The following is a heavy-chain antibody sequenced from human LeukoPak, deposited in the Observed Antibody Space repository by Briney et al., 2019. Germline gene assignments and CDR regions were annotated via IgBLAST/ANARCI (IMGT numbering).Heavy chain of an antibody. D-gene: IGHD2-15*01. CDR1: GGSISSYY. CDR3: AREDCSGGSCYKFDP. J-gene: IGHJ5*02. CDR2: IYYSGST. Sequence: SETLSLTCTVSGGSISSYYWSWIRQPPGKGLEWIGYIYYSGSTNYNPSLKSRVTISVDTSKNQFYLKLSSVTAADTAVYYCAREDCSGGSCYKFDPWGQGTLVTVSS. V-gene: IGHV4-59*01.